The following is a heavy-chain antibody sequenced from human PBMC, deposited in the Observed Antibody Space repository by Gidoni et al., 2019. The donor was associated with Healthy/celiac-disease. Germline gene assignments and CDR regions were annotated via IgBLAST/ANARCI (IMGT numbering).Heavy chain of an antibody. CDR2: IYPGDSDT. CDR1: GYSFTSYW. D-gene: IGHD3-22*01. J-gene: IGHJ3*02. CDR3: ARQHDSSGYYRGTMVDAFDI. V-gene: IGHV5-51*01. Sequence: EVQLVQSGAEVKKPGESLKISCKGSGYSFTSYWIGWVRQMPGKGLEWMGIIYPGDSDTRYSPSFQGQVTISADKSISTAYLQWSSLKASDTAMYYCARQHDSSGYYRGTMVDAFDIWGQGTMVTVSS.